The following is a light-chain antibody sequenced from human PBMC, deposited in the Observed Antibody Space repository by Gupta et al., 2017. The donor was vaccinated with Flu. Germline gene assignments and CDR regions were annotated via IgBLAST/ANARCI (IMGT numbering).Light chain of an antibody. CDR1: TSNIGTNY. J-gene: IGLJ3*02. CDR3: ATWDDRVTEWV. V-gene: IGLV1-47*01. CDR2: KND. Sequence: QSVLTQPPSASETPGQRVTISCSGSTSNIGTNYLFWYQQLPGTAPRLLIFKNDQRPSGVPDRFSGSKSGTSASLAISGLRAEDEADYYCATWDDRVTEWVFGGGTKLTVL.